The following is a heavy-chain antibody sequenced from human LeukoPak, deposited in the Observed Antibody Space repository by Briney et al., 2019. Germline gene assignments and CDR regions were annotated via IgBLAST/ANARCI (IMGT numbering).Heavy chain of an antibody. CDR3: AKDRGLFGSSWNLGLDY. V-gene: IGHV3-23*01. CDR2: ISGSGGTT. CDR1: GFTFTNYA. J-gene: IGHJ4*02. Sequence: GGSLRLSCAASGFTFTNYAMSWVRQAPGKGLEWVSVISGSGGTTYYADSVKGRFTISRDNFKNTLYLQMNSLRAEDTAVYYCAKDRGLFGSSWNLGLDYWGQGTLVTVSS. D-gene: IGHD6-13*01.